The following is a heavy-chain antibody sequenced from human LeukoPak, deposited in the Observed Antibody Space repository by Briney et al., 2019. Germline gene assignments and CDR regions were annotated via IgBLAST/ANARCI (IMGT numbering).Heavy chain of an antibody. CDR1: GYSFTDYY. Sequence: GASVKVSCKASGYSFTDYYIHWVRQAPGQGLEWMGWINPNSGGTNYAQKFQGWVTMTRDTSISTAYMELSRLRSDDTAVYYCARRVCGGDCPGDAFDIWGQGTMVTVSS. CDR2: INPNSGGT. CDR3: ARRVCGGDCPGDAFDI. D-gene: IGHD2-21*02. J-gene: IGHJ3*02. V-gene: IGHV1-2*04.